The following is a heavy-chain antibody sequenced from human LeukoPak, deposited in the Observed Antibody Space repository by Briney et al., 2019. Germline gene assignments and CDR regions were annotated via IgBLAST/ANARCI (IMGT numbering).Heavy chain of an antibody. D-gene: IGHD3-10*01. CDR2: IYYSGST. J-gene: IGHJ6*03. CDR3: ARAFGESIIPAYYYYYYMDV. CDR1: GGSFSGYY. V-gene: IGHV4-59*01. Sequence: SETLSLTCAVYGGSFSGYYWSWIRQPPGKGLEWIGYIYYSGSTNYNPSLKSRVTISVDTSKNQFSLKLSSVTAADTAVYYCARAFGESIIPAYYYYYYMDVWGKGTTVTVSS.